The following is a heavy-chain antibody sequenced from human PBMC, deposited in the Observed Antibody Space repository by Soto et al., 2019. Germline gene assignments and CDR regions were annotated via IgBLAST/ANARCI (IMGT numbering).Heavy chain of an antibody. CDR3: ARESGGATATLDYYYFYMDV. D-gene: IGHD5-12*01. CDR2: INPGGGAT. V-gene: IGHV1-2*02. CDR1: GYTFTSYA. Sequence: ASVKVSCKASGYTFTSYAMHWVRQAPGQRLEWLGWINPGGGATKYAQKFQGRVTVTRDTSIRTVYMELSSLRSDDTAVYYCARESGGATATLDYYYFYMDVRGKGTTVTVSS. J-gene: IGHJ6*03.